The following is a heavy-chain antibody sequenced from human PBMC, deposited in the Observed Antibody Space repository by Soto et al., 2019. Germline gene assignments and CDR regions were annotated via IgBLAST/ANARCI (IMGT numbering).Heavy chain of an antibody. CDR1: GYTFTGYY. J-gene: IGHJ4*02. V-gene: IGHV1-2*02. CDR2: INPNSGST. CDR3: ARESAGRDEFESSGDLDY. D-gene: IGHD3-22*01. Sequence: ASVKVSCKASGYTFTGYYMHWVRQAPGQGLEWMGMINPNSGSTSYAQKFQGRVTMTRDTSMSTVYMELSRLRSEDTAVYYCARESAGRDEFESSGDLDYWGKGTLVTVSS.